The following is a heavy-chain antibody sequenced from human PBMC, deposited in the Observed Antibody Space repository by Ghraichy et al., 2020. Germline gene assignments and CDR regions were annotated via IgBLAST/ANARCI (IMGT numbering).Heavy chain of an antibody. J-gene: IGHJ5*02. CDR3: ARDSNHWGSGRFYNEDRFDP. V-gene: IGHV3-30-3*01. D-gene: IGHD3-10*01. Sequence: GGSLRLSCVGSGFTFKNYALHWVRQAPGKGLEWVALISDNGGSKNFADSVKGRFSISRDNSKNTVYLQMNSLRLDDTAVYFCARDSNHWGSGRFYNEDRFDPWGQGTLVTVTS. CDR2: ISDNGGSK. CDR1: GFTFKNYA.